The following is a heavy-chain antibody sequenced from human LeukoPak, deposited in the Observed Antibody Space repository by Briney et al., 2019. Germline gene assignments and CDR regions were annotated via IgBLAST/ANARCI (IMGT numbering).Heavy chain of an antibody. Sequence: SETLSLPCTVSGGSIRSYYWSWIRQPPGKGLEWIGYIYYSGSTNYNPSLKSRVSISVDTSKNQFSLKLSSVTAADTAVYYCARTGSTVTMLYPFDHWGQGTLGTVSS. CDR2: IYYSGST. CDR3: ARTGSTVTMLYPFDH. V-gene: IGHV4-59*01. D-gene: IGHD4-17*01. CDR1: GGSIRSYY. J-gene: IGHJ4*02.